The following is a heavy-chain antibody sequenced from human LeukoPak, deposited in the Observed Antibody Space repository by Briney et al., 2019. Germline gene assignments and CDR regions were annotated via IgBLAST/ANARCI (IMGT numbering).Heavy chain of an antibody. CDR1: GFTFSTYW. J-gene: IGHJ6*03. Sequence: PGGSLRLSCAASGFTFSTYWMSWVRQAPGKGLEWVANIKQDGSEKNYVASVKGRFTISRDNAKKSLYLQMNSLRAEDTAVYYCAREELGYCSSISCPDYYYYYMDVWGKGTTVTVSS. CDR2: IKQDGSEK. V-gene: IGHV3-7*01. CDR3: AREELGYCSSISCPDYYYYYMDV. D-gene: IGHD2-2*01.